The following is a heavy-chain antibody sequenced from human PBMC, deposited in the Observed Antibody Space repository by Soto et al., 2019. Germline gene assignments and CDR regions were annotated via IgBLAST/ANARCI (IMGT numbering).Heavy chain of an antibody. V-gene: IGHV4-4*02. CDR1: GGSISSPYW. Sequence: QVQLQESGPGLVKPSGTLSLTCVVSGGSISSPYWWSWVRQPPGKGLEWIGEMYHSGSTNYNPSLNSRASLSVDKSKNQFSLKLSSVTAADTAVYYCARKLVQTPNYFDYWGQGTLVTVSS. CDR2: MYHSGST. CDR3: ARKLVQTPNYFDY. J-gene: IGHJ4*02. D-gene: IGHD6-13*01.